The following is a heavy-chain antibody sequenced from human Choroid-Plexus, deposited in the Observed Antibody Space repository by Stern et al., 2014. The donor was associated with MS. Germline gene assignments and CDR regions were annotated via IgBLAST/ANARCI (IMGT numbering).Heavy chain of an antibody. Sequence: QMQLVQSGGGVVQPGRPLRLSCAASGFSFSSFGMHWGRQAPGKGLEWVAVISYDGSKDYADSVKGRFAISRDNSKNTLYLQMNSLRAEDTAVYYCAKDRQYLTFFFDFWGQGSLVTVSS. J-gene: IGHJ4*02. V-gene: IGHV3-30*18. CDR2: ISYDGSK. CDR1: GFSFSSFG. CDR3: AKDRQYLTFFFDF. D-gene: IGHD2/OR15-2a*01.